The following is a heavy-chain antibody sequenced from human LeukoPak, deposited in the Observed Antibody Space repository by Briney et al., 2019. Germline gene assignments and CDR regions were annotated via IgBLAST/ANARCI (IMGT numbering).Heavy chain of an antibody. Sequence: ASVKVSRKASGYTFTSYGLSWVRPPPGQGLAWMGWISAYNGNTNYAQKLQGRVTMTTDTSTSTAYMELRSLRSDDTAVYYWASSIREDTAMAPADYWGEGTLVTVSS. V-gene: IGHV1-18*01. D-gene: IGHD5-18*01. J-gene: IGHJ4*02. CDR2: ISAYNGNT. CDR1: GYTFTSYG. CDR3: ASSIREDTAMAPADY.